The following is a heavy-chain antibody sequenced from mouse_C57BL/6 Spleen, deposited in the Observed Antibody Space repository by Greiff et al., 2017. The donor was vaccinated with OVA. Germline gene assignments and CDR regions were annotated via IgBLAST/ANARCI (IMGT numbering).Heavy chain of an antibody. D-gene: IGHD1-1*01. CDR2: IDPSDSYT. Sequence: VQLQQPGAELVMPGASVKLSCKASGYTFTSYWMHWVKQRPGQGLEWIGEIDPSDSYTNYNQKFKGKSTLTVDKSSSTAYMQLSSLTSEDSAVYYCARYYYGSSHYYAMDYWGQGTSVTVSS. J-gene: IGHJ4*01. V-gene: IGHV1-69*01. CDR3: ARYYYGSSHYYAMDY. CDR1: GYTFTSYW.